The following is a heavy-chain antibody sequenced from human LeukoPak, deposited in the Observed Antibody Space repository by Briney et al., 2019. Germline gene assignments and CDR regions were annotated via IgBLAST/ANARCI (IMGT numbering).Heavy chain of an antibody. V-gene: IGHV3-11*01. D-gene: IGHD2-2*02. CDR1: GFTFSDYY. CDR3: ARDSIVVVPAAIRENFDY. Sequence: GGSLRLSCAASGFTFSDYYMSWIRQAPGKELEWVSYISSSGSTIYYADSVKGRFTISRDNAKNSLYLQMNSLRAEDTAVYYCARDSIVVVPAAIRENFDYWGQGTLVTVSS. CDR2: ISSSGSTI. J-gene: IGHJ4*02.